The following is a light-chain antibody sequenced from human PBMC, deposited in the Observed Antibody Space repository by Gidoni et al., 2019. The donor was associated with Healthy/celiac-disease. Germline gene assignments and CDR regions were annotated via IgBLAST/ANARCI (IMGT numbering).Light chain of an antibody. CDR2: DAS. CDR3: QQYGSSPST. J-gene: IGKJ3*01. Sequence: EIVLTQSPATLSWSPGERATLSCGASQSVSSSYVAWYQQKPGLAPRLLLYDASSRATGIPDRFSCSGSGTDFTLTLSRLEPEDFAVYYCQQYGSSPSTFXPXTKVDIK. CDR1: QSVSSSY. V-gene: IGKV3D-20*01.